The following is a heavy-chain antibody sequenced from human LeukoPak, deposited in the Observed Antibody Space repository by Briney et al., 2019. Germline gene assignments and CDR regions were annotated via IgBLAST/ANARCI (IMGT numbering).Heavy chain of an antibody. CDR3: ARCYDYVWGSYDY. J-gene: IGHJ4*02. CDR1: GFTFSSYE. Sequence: PGGSLRISCAASGFTFSSYEMNWVRQAPGKGLEWVSYISSSGSTIYYADSVKGRFTISRDNAKNSLYLQMNSLRAEDTAVYYCARCYDYVWGSYDYWGQGTLVTVSS. CDR2: ISSSGSTI. D-gene: IGHD3-16*01. V-gene: IGHV3-48*03.